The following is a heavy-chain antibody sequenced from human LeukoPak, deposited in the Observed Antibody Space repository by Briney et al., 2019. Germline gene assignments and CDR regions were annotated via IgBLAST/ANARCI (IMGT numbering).Heavy chain of an antibody. Sequence: SVKVSCKASGYTFTSYYMHWVRQAPGQGLEWMGRIIPIFGTANYAQKFQGRVTITTDESTSTAYMELSSLRSEDTAVYYCAIDHTGGSYPFDYWGQGTLVTVSS. CDR2: IIPIFGTA. D-gene: IGHD1-26*01. CDR1: GYTFTSYY. V-gene: IGHV1-69*05. CDR3: AIDHTGGSYPFDY. J-gene: IGHJ4*02.